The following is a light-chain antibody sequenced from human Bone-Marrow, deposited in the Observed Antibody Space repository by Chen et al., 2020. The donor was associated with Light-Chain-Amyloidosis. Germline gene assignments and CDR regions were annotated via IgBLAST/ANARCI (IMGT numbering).Light chain of an antibody. CDR2: EDD. CDR3: QSYQGSSQGV. CDR1: NGSIATNY. J-gene: IGLJ3*02. Sequence: NFMVSQPHSALEPPGETVIISCTRSNGSIATNYVHWYQQRPGSSPTTLIYEDDQRPSGVPDRFSGSIDRSSNSASLTISGLKTEDEADYYCQSYQGSSQGVFGGGTKLTVL. V-gene: IGLV6-57*01.